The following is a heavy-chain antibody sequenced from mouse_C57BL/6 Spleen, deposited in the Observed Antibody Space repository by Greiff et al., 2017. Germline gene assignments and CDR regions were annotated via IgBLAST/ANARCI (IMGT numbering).Heavy chain of an antibody. D-gene: IGHD1-1*01. V-gene: IGHV5-17*01. CDR1: GFTFSDYG. Sequence: EVKLVESGGGLVKPGGSLKLSCAASGFTFSDYGMHWVRQAPEKGLEWVAYLSSGSSTIYYADTVKGRFTISRDSAKNTLFLQMTSLRSEDTAMYYCARGTTVVATRDMDDWGQGTSVTVSS. J-gene: IGHJ4*01. CDR2: LSSGSSTI. CDR3: ARGTTVVATRDMDD.